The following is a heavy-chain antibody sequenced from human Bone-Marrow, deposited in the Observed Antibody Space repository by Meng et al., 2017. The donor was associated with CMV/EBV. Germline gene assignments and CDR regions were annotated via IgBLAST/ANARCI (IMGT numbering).Heavy chain of an antibody. J-gene: IGHJ4*02. CDR2: IYYSGST. CDR3: ARGNYGDYVGGRAYFDY. CDR1: SISSGGYY. D-gene: IGHD4-17*01. V-gene: IGHV4-31*02. Sequence: SISSGGYYWSWIRQHPGKGLEWIGYIYYSGSTYYNPSLKSRVTISVDTSKNQFSLKLSSVTAADTAVYYCARGNYGDYVGGRAYFDYWGQGTLVTVSS.